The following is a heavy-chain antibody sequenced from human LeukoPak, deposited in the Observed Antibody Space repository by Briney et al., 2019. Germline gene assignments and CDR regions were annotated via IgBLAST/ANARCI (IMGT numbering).Heavy chain of an antibody. CDR1: GGSISSYY. Sequence: SETLSLTCTVSGGSISSYYWSWIRQPAGKGLEWIGRIYTSGSTNYNPSLKSRVTMSVDTSKNQFSLNLASVNVADTAFYYCARGPSFPLYYFASWGQGILVTVSS. CDR2: IYTSGST. J-gene: IGHJ4*02. CDR3: ARGPSFPLYYFAS. V-gene: IGHV4-4*07. D-gene: IGHD6-6*01.